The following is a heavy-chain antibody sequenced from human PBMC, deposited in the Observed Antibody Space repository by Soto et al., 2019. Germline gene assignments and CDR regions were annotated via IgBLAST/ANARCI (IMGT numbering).Heavy chain of an antibody. J-gene: IGHJ6*02. D-gene: IGHD5-18*01. V-gene: IGHV1-18*04. CDR2: ISAYNGNT. Sequence: ASVKVSCKASGYTFTSYGISCVRQAPGQGLEWMGWISAYNGNTNYAQKLQGRVTMTTDTSTSTAYMELRSLRAEDTAVYYCARDATADGYSGYYYYGMDVWGQGTTVTVSS. CDR1: GYTFTSYG. CDR3: ARDATADGYSGYYYYGMDV.